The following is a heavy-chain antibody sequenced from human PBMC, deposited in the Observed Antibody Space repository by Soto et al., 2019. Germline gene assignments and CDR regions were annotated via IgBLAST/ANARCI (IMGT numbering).Heavy chain of an antibody. J-gene: IGHJ4*02. CDR3: VSYDRQSRRYSLDY. CDR1: DGSFSYYY. V-gene: IGHV4-59*01. D-gene: IGHD3-10*01. CDR2: VYHDGST. Sequence: SETLSLTCTVSDGSFSYYYWSWVRQPPGKGLEWIGFVYHDGSTKYNPSLESRISMTIDTFRSQFPLKLSSVIAADTAVYYCVSYDRQSRRYSLDYWGQGTLVTVSS.